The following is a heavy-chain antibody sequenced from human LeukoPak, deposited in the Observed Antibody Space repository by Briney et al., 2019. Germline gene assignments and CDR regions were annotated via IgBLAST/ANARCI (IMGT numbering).Heavy chain of an antibody. J-gene: IGHJ4*02. D-gene: IGHD5-12*01. CDR3: AKEGLRFFDF. Sequence: GGSLRLSCAASGFTFSSYNMNWVRRTPGKGLEWVSSITSSSSYMFYADSVRGRFTISRDNAENSLYLQMNSLRSEDTAVYYCAKEGLRFFDFWGQGTLVTVSS. V-gene: IGHV3-21*01. CDR1: GFTFSSYN. CDR2: ITSSSSYM.